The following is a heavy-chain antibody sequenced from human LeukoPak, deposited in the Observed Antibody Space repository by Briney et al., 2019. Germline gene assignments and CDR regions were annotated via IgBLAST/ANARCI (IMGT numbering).Heavy chain of an antibody. Sequence: MSSETLSLTCTVSGGSISSYYWSWIRQPPGKGLEWIGYIYTSGSTDYNPSLKSRVTISVDTSKNQFSLKLSSVTAADTAVYYCARQGPGGFDYWGQGTLVTVSS. J-gene: IGHJ4*02. CDR1: GGSISSYY. CDR3: ARQGPGGFDY. D-gene: IGHD3-10*01. V-gene: IGHV4-4*09. CDR2: IYTSGST.